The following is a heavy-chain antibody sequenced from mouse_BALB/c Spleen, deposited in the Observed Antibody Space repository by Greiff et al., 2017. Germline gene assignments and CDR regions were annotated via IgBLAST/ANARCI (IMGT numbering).Heavy chain of an antibody. CDR1: GFTFTDYY. D-gene: IGHD1-1*01. J-gene: IGHJ4*01. CDR3: ARDNPLYYYGSSYYAMDY. V-gene: IGHV7-3*02. CDR2: IRNKANGYTT. Sequence: EVKLMESGGGLVQPGGSLRLSCATSGFTFTDYYMSWVRQPPGKALEWLGFIRNKANGYTTEYSASVKGRFTISRDNSQSILYLQMNTLRAEDSATYYCARDNPLYYYGSSYYAMDYWGQGTSVTVSS.